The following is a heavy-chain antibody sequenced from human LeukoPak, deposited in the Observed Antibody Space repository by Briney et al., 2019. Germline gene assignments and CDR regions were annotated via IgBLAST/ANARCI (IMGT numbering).Heavy chain of an antibody. CDR2: ILYDGSNK. CDR3: AKGLHSSGWRNWFDP. D-gene: IGHD6-19*01. V-gene: IGHV3-30*02. Sequence: GGSLRLSCASSGFTFNSYGMLWVRQAPGKGLEWVAFILYDGSNKYYADAVKGRFTISRDNSKNTLYLQMNSLGPEDTAVYYCAKGLHSSGWRNWFDPWGQGTLVTVSS. CDR1: GFTFNSYG. J-gene: IGHJ5*02.